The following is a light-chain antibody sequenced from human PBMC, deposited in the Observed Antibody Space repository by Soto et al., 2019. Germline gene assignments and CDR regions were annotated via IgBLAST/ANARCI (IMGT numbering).Light chain of an antibody. CDR3: CSYGGFGTWV. J-gene: IGLJ3*02. CDR2: EGT. CDR1: SSDVGGYNF. V-gene: IGLV2-23*01. Sequence: QSALTQPASVSGSPGQSITISCTGTSSDVGGYNFVSWYQHHPGKAPKLMIYEGTQRPSGVSTRFSGSKSGNTASPTISGLQSEDEADYYCCSYGGFGTWVFGGGTKLTVL.